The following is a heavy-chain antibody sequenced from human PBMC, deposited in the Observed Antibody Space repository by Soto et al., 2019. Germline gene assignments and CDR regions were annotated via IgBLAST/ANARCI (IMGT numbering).Heavy chain of an antibody. CDR2: VFDSGST. CDR1: GGNISSYY. J-gene: IGHJ4*02. Sequence: PSVTMSVTCPVSGGNISSYYLSRIRQPPGKGLEWIGYVFDSGSTNYNPSLKSRVTLSVDTSKNQFSLKLNSVTAADTAVYYCAREYSRPYYFDYWGQGTLVTVSS. CDR3: AREYSRPYYFDY. V-gene: IGHV4-59*01. D-gene: IGHD2-21*01.